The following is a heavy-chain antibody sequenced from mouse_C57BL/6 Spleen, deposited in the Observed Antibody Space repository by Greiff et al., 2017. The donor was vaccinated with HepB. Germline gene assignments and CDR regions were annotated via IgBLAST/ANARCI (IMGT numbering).Heavy chain of an antibody. J-gene: IGHJ3*01. Sequence: VQLQQSGAELVRPGASVKLSCTASGFNIKDDYMHWVKQRPEQGLEWIGWIDPENGDTEYASKFQGKATITADTTSNKAYLQLSSLTSEDTAVYYCTTVDYDYDVGFAYWGQGTLVTVSA. CDR2: IDPENGDT. CDR1: GFNIKDDY. V-gene: IGHV14-4*01. D-gene: IGHD2-4*01. CDR3: TTVDYDYDVGFAY.